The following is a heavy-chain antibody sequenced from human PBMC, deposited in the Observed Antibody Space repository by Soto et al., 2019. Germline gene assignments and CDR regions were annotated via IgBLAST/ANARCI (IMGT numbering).Heavy chain of an antibody. V-gene: IGHV1-69*15. J-gene: IGHJ4*02. CDR1: GGTFSSYS. D-gene: IGHD4-17*01. Sequence: QVQLVQSGAEVKKPGSSVKVSCKASGGTFSSYSINWVRQAHGQGLEWMGRIIPIFGTANYAQKFQARVTITADDSTSTAYMELSSLRSQDTAVYYCARDAGMDYGDYVSPFDYWGQGTLVSVSS. CDR3: ARDAGMDYGDYVSPFDY. CDR2: IIPIFGTA.